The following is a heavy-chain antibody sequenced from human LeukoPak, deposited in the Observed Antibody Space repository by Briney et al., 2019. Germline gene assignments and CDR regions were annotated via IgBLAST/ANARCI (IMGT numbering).Heavy chain of an antibody. CDR3: ARDRSYSGSYYTFDY. J-gene: IGHJ4*02. CDR1: GFTFSSYW. Sequence: GGSLRLSCAASGFTFSSYWMSWVRQAPGKGLEWVANIKQDGSEKYYVDSVKGRFTISRDNAKNSLYLQMNSLRAEDTAVYYCARDRSYSGSYYTFDYWGQGTLVTVSS. D-gene: IGHD1-26*01. V-gene: IGHV3-7*01. CDR2: IKQDGSEK.